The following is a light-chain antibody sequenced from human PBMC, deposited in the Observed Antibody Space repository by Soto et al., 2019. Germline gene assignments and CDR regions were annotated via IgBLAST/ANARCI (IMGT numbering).Light chain of an antibody. CDR1: QSVNSR. CDR3: QHYGRSPIT. V-gene: IGKV3-20*01. CDR2: GAS. J-gene: IGKJ5*01. Sequence: EIVLTQSPATLSLSPAERSTLSCRASQSVNSRLAWYQHKPGQAPRLLISGASSRATGIPDRFSGSGSATDFTLTISRLEPEDFALYYCQHYGRSPITFGQGTRLEIK.